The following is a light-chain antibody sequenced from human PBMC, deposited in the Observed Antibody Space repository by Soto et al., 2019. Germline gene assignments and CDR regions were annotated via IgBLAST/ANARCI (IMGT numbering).Light chain of an antibody. CDR1: SSNIGSNT. CDR2: SNY. Sequence: QSVLTQPPSASGTPGQRVTISCSGSSSNIGSNTVNWYQKLPGTAPKLLIYSNYQRPSGVPDRFSGSKSGTSASLAISGLQSEDEADYYCSVWDDSLNGVIFGGGTKLTVL. CDR3: SVWDDSLNGVI. J-gene: IGLJ2*01. V-gene: IGLV1-44*01.